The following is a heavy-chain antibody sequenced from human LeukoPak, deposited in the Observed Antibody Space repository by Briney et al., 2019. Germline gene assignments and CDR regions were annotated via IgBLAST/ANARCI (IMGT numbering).Heavy chain of an antibody. D-gene: IGHD1-14*01. CDR3: ARDPGPTGGFDY. Sequence: GGSLRLSCAASGFTFSSYAMHWVRQAPGKGLEWVAVISYDGSNKYYADSVKGRFTISRDNSKNTLYLQMNSLRAEDTAVYYCARDPGPTGGFDYWGQGTLVTVSS. V-gene: IGHV3-30-3*01. CDR1: GFTFSSYA. J-gene: IGHJ4*02. CDR2: ISYDGSNK.